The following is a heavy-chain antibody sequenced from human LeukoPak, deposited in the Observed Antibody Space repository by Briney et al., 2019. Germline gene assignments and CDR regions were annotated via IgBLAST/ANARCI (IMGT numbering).Heavy chain of an antibody. D-gene: IGHD3-22*01. Sequence: GGSLRLSCAASGFTFSSDGMHWVRQAPGKGLEWGAFIRYDGSNKYYADSVKGRFTISRDNSKNTLYLQMNSLRAEDTAVYYCAKAPTYSYDSSGYYSISYFDYWGQGTLVTVSS. J-gene: IGHJ4*02. CDR2: IRYDGSNK. V-gene: IGHV3-30*02. CDR3: AKAPTYSYDSSGYYSISYFDY. CDR1: GFTFSSDG.